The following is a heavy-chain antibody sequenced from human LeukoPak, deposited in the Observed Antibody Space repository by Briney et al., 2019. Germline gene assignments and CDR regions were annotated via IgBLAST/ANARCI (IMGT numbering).Heavy chain of an antibody. CDR3: ARDAVGEMATIHRFDY. D-gene: IGHD5-24*01. CDR2: IYYSGST. CDR1: GGSIRSSSYY. V-gene: IGHV4-39*07. Sequence: SETLSLTCTVAGGSIRSSSYYWGWIRQPPGKGLERIGSIYYSGSTDYNPSLKNRVTISVDTSKNQFSLKLSSVTAADTAVYYCARDAVGEMATIHRFDYWGQGTLVTVSS. J-gene: IGHJ4*02.